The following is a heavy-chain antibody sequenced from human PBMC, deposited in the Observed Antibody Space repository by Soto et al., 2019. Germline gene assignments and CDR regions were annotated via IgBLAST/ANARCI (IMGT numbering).Heavy chain of an antibody. D-gene: IGHD3-9*01. J-gene: IGHJ4*02. CDR2: IKQDGSEK. CDR1: GFSFSSYW. CDR3: ASSYYDILTGYYPAY. V-gene: IGHV3-7*01. Sequence: EVQLVESGGGLVQPGGSLSLSCAASGFSFSSYWMSWVRQAPGQGLERVANIKQDGSEKYYVDSVKGRFTISRDSAKNSLYRHMNSLRAEATAVDYWASSYYDILTGYYPAYGGQGTLVTVAS.